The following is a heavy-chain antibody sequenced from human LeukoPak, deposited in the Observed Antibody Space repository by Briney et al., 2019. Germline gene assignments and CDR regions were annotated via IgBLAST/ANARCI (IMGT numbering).Heavy chain of an antibody. Sequence: SVKVSCKASGGTFSSYAISWVRQAPGQVLEWMGRIIPILGIANYAQKFQGRVTITADKSTSTAYMELSSLRSEDTAVYYCAREPQVQLWLLDYWGQGTLVTVSS. CDR3: AREPQVQLWLLDY. J-gene: IGHJ4*02. CDR1: GGTFSSYA. CDR2: IIPILGIA. D-gene: IGHD5-18*01. V-gene: IGHV1-69*04.